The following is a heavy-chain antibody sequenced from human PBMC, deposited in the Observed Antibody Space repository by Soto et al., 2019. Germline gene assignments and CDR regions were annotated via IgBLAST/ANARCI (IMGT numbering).Heavy chain of an antibody. CDR2: ISAYNGNT. Sequence: QVQLVQSGAEVKKPGASVKVSCKASGYTFTSYGISWVRQAPGQGLEWMGWISAYNGNTNNEQKLQGRVTMTTDTSTSTGYMELSSLRSDATAVYYCARDLDRYCSGGSCSSMDYWGQGTLVTVSS. D-gene: IGHD2-15*01. CDR3: ARDLDRYCSGGSCSSMDY. J-gene: IGHJ4*02. CDR1: GYTFTSYG. V-gene: IGHV1-18*01.